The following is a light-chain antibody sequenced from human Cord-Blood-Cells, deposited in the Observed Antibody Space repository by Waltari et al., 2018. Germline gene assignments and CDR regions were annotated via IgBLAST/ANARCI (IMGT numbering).Light chain of an antibody. J-gene: IGKJ1*01. CDR3: QQYNSYSRT. CDR1: QSISSW. CDR2: KAS. V-gene: IGKV1-5*03. Sequence: DIQMTQSPSTLSASVGDSVTITSRASQSISSWLGWYQQKPGKATNLRIYKASSLESGVPSRFSGSGSGTEFTLTISRLQPDDFATYYCQQYNSYSRTFGQGTKVEIK.